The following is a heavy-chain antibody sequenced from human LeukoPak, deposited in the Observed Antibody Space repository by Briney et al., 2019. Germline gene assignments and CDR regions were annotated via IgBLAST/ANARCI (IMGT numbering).Heavy chain of an antibody. CDR1: GFTFSGSS. CDR2: IRSSGTTI. D-gene: IGHD2-15*01. CDR3: ARGSCTGGSCYSSERHWFDP. V-gene: IGHV3-48*04. Sequence: GGSLRLSYAASGFTFSGSSMNWVRQAPGKGLEWVSYIRSSGTTIFYADSVKGRFTISRDNAKNSLYLQMNSLRAEDTAIYYCARGSCTGGSCYSSERHWFDPWGQGTLVTVSS. J-gene: IGHJ5*02.